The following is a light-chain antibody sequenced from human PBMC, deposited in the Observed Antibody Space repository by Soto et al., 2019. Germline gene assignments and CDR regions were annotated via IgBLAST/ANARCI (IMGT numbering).Light chain of an antibody. CDR3: QQYNSYSPWT. J-gene: IGKJ1*01. CDR1: QSISSW. V-gene: IGKV1-5*03. CDR2: KAS. Sequence: DIQMTQSPSTLSASVGDRVTITCRASQSISSWLAWYQQKPGKAPKLLIYKASTLKSGVPSRFGGGGSGTEFTLTISGLQPDDFATYYCQQYNSYSPWTFGPGTKVDIK.